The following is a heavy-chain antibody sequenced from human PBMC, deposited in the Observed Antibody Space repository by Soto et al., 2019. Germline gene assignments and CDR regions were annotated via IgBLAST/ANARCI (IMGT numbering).Heavy chain of an antibody. CDR3: ASSIN. Sequence: GGSLRLSCAASGFPFSSYGMHWVRQAPGKGLDWVAVIWYDGSNKDYADSVKGRFTISRDNSKNTLYLQMNNLRADDKAVYYCASSINWGQGTLVTVSS. V-gene: IGHV3-33*01. CDR1: GFPFSSYG. J-gene: IGHJ4*02. CDR2: IWYDGSNK.